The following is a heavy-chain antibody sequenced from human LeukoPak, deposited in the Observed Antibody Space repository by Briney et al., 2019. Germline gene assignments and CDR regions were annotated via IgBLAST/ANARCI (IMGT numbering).Heavy chain of an antibody. CDR2: INLNSGVT. CDR1: GYTFTSYG. CDR3: TRDAARNPGWSFDI. Sequence: GASVKVSCKASGYTFTSYGISWVRQAPGQGLEWMGWINLNSGVTKNAQRFQGRVTMTRDTSISTAYMELSSLISDDTAVYYCTRDAARNPGWSFDIWGQGTMVIVFS. V-gene: IGHV1-2*02. J-gene: IGHJ3*02. D-gene: IGHD1-14*01.